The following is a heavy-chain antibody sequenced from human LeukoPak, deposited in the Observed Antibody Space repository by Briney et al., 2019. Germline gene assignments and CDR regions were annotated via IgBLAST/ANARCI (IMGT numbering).Heavy chain of an antibody. D-gene: IGHD3-22*01. J-gene: IGHJ1*01. V-gene: IGHV3-53*01. CDR1: GFTVSSNY. CDR3: ARDAYDSSGYYYVGYFQH. Sequence: PGGSLRLSCAASGFTVSSNYMSWVRQAPGKGLEWVSVIYSGGSTYYADSVKGRFTISRDNSKNTLYFQMNSLRAEDTAVYYCARDAYDSSGYYYVGYFQHWGQGTLVTVSS. CDR2: IYSGGST.